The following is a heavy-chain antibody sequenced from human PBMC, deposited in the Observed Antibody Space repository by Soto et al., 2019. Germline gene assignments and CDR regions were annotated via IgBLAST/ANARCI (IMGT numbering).Heavy chain of an antibody. CDR3: AREGTAPYYSYGMDV. D-gene: IGHD1-1*01. J-gene: IGHJ6*02. CDR2: ISAYNGNT. V-gene: IGHV1-18*01. CDR1: GYSFTTYG. Sequence: QVQLVQSGGEVKTPGASVKVSCKTSGYSFTTYGISWVRQAPGQGLEWMGWISAYNGNTNYAQKLQDRVTMTTDTTTSTAYMELRSLRSDDTAVYYCAREGTAPYYSYGMDVWGQGSEVTVSS.